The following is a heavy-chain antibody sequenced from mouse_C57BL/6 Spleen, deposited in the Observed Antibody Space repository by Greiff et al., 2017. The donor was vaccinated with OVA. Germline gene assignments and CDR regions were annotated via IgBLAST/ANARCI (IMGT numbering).Heavy chain of an antibody. V-gene: IGHV1-59*01. CDR3: ARPLGSYAMDY. D-gene: IGHD4-1*01. J-gene: IGHJ4*01. CDR1: GYTFTSYW. CDR2: IDPSDSYT. Sequence: QVQLQQPGAELVRPGTSVKLSCKASGYTFTSYWMHWVKQRPGQGLEWIGVIDPSDSYTTYNQKFKGKATLTVDPSSSTAYMQLSSLTSEDSAVYYCARPLGSYAMDYWGQGTSVTVSS.